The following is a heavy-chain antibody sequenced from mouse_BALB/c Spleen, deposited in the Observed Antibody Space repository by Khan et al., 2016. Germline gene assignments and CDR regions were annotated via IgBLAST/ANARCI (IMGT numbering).Heavy chain of an antibody. CDR1: GYAFSSYW. J-gene: IGHJ3*01. D-gene: IGHD2-4*01. CDR3: EREGYDYDTFAY. CDR2: IYPGDGDT. V-gene: IGHV1-80*01. Sequence: QVRLQQSGAELVRPGSSVKISCKASGYAFSSYWMNWVKQRPGQGLEWIGQIYPGDGDTNYNGKFMGKATLTADKSSSTAYMQLSSLTSEDSAVYFCEREGYDYDTFAYWGQGTLVTVAA.